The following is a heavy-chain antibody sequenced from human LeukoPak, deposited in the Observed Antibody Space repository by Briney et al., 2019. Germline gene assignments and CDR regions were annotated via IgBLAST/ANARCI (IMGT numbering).Heavy chain of an antibody. Sequence: GGSLRLSCAASGFTFSSYEMNWVRQAPGKGLEWVSYISSSGSTIYYADSVKGRFTISRDNAKNSLYLQMNSLRSDDTAVYYCARGPGGRRGYYPLEDSYYYYYMDVWGKGTTVTVSS. CDR2: ISSSGSTI. D-gene: IGHD3-22*01. CDR1: GFTFSSYE. CDR3: ARGPGGRRGYYPLEDSYYYYYMDV. V-gene: IGHV3-48*03. J-gene: IGHJ6*03.